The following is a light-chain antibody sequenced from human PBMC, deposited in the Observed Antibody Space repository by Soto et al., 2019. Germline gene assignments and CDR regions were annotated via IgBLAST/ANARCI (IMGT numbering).Light chain of an antibody. CDR2: ATS. Sequence: ELVMTHSPATLSVSPGERATLSCRASQSVNSNLAWYQQKPGQAPRLLIYATSTRATGIPDRFSGSGSGTEFSLTISNLQSEDFAVYHCQQYDNKPPITFGQGTRLEIK. CDR1: QSVNSN. J-gene: IGKJ5*01. CDR3: QQYDNKPPIT. V-gene: IGKV3-15*01.